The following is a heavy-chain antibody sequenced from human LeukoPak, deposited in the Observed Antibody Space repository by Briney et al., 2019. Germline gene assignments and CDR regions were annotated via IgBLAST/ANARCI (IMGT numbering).Heavy chain of an antibody. CDR1: SSTLTSYG. V-gene: IGHV1-18*01. Sequence: ASVKVSCKASSSTLTSYGISCVRQAPGQGLEWMGWISAYNGNTNYAQKLQGRVTMTTDTSTSTAYMELRSLRSDDTAVYYCARECVGYYYGMDVWGQGTTVTVSS. CDR3: ARECVGYYYGMDV. J-gene: IGHJ6*01. CDR2: ISAYNGNT. D-gene: IGHD3-16*01.